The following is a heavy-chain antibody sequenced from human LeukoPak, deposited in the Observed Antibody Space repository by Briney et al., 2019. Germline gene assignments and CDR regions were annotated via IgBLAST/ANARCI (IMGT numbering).Heavy chain of an antibody. V-gene: IGHV1-18*01. CDR1: GGTFSSYA. CDR3: ARVDMRHNSGWYLDGFDY. CDR2: ISVYNGNT. Sequence: GASVKVSCKASGGTFSSYAISWVRQAPGQGLEWMGWISVYNGNTKYAQKLQGRVTMTADTSTNTAYMELRSLRSDDTAVYYCARVDMRHNSGWYLDGFDYWGQGTLVTVSS. J-gene: IGHJ4*02. D-gene: IGHD6-19*01.